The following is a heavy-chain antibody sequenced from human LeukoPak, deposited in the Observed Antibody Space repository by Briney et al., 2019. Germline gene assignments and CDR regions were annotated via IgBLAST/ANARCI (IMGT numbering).Heavy chain of an antibody. D-gene: IGHD5-24*01. CDR1: GFNFRDAA. Sequence: PGGSLRLFCAASGFNFRDAAMTWVRQAPGKGLEWVSLISFSGDNSYYADSVKGRFTISRDNSKNTLSLQMNSLRVEDTAIYYCAKDIQLSTWGLGTMVTVSS. J-gene: IGHJ3*01. CDR2: ISFSGDNS. CDR3: AKDIQLST. V-gene: IGHV3-23*01.